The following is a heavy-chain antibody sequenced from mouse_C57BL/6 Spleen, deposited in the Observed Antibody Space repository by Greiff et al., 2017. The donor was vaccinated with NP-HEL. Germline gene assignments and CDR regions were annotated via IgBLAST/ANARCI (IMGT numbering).Heavy chain of an antibody. D-gene: IGHD2-4*01. CDR1: GYTFTEYT. Sequence: VQLVESGAELVKPGASVKLSCKASGYTFTEYTIHWVKQRSGQGLEWIGWFYPGSGSIKYNEKFKDKATLTADKSSSTVYMELSRLTSEDSAVYFCARHGSPYDYDVGYAMDYWGQGTSVTVSS. CDR3: ARHGSPYDYDVGYAMDY. J-gene: IGHJ4*01. V-gene: IGHV1-62-2*01. CDR2: FYPGSGSI.